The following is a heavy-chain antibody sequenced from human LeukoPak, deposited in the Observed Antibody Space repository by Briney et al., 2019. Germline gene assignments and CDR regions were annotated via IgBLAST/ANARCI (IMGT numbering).Heavy chain of an antibody. CDR3: ARHNYYGSGSYPSG. D-gene: IGHD3-10*01. V-gene: IGHV4-61*01. Sequence: SETLSLTCTVSGGSISSGSYYWSWIRQPPGKGLEWIGYIYYSGSTNYNPSLKSRVTISVDTSKNQFSLKLSSVTAADTAVYYCARHNYYGSGSYPSGWGQGTLVTVSS. CDR2: IYYSGST. CDR1: GGSISSGSYY. J-gene: IGHJ4*02.